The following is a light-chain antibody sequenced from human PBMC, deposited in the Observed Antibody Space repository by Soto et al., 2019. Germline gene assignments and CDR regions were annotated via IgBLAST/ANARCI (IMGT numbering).Light chain of an antibody. CDR2: RNN. J-gene: IGLJ1*01. CDR1: SSNIGSNY. CDR3: AAWDDSLSCYV. Sequence: QSVLTQPPSASGTPGQRVTISCSGSSSNIGSNYVYWYQQLPGTAPKLLIYRNNQRPSGVPDRISGSKSGTSASLAISGLRSEDEADYYCAAWDDSLSCYVFGTGTKVTVL. V-gene: IGLV1-47*01.